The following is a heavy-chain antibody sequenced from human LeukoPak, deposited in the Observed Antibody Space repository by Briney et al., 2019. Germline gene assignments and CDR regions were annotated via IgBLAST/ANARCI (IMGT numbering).Heavy chain of an antibody. V-gene: IGHV1-2*02. Sequence: ASVKVSCTASGYTFTGYYIYWVRQAPGQGLEWMGWINPKSGGTNYSQKFQGRVTMTRDTSINTAYMELSRLRSDDTAVYYCTREDGSFDIWGQGTLVTVSS. CDR2: INPKSGGT. CDR3: TREDGSFDI. CDR1: GYTFTGYY. J-gene: IGHJ4*02.